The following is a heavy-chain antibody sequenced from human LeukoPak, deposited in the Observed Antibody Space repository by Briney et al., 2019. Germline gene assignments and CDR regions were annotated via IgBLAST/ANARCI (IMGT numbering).Heavy chain of an antibody. D-gene: IGHD2-2*01. CDR1: GFTFSDYY. J-gene: IGHJ6*04. CDR3: ARNIVVVPTRYYYYGMDV. CDR2: ISSSSSYT. V-gene: IGHV3-11*06. Sequence: PGGSLRLSCAASGFTFSDYYMSWLRQAPGKGLEWVSYISSSSSYTNYADSVKGRFTISRDNAKNSLYLQMNSLRAEDTAVYYCARNIVVVPTRYYYYGMDVWAKGTTVTVSS.